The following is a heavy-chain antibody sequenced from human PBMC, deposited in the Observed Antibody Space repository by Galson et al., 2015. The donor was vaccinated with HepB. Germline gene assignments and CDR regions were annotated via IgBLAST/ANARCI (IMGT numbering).Heavy chain of an antibody. J-gene: IGHJ4*02. CDR1: GFTFSSYG. CDR2: ISYDGSNK. CDR3: AKGAYYYDSSGYYPTL. D-gene: IGHD3-22*01. Sequence: SLRLSCAASGFTFSSYGMHWVRQAPGKGLEWVAVISYDGSNKYYADSVKGRFTISRDNSKNTLYLQMNSLRAEDTAVYYCAKGAYYYDSSGYYPTLWGQGTLVTVSS. V-gene: IGHV3-30*18.